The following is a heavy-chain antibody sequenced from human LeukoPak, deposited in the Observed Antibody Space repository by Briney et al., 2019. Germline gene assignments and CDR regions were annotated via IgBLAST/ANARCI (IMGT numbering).Heavy chain of an antibody. CDR2: ISYDGSNK. Sequence: PGGSLRLSCAASGFTFSSNGMHWVRQAPGKGLEWVAVISYDGSNKCYADSVKGRFTISRDTSKNTLYLQMNSLRAEDTAVYHCAKDLDYCSGGSCYSRTFDYWGQGTLVTVSS. J-gene: IGHJ4*02. CDR3: AKDLDYCSGGSCYSRTFDY. CDR1: GFTFSSNG. D-gene: IGHD2-15*01. V-gene: IGHV3-30*18.